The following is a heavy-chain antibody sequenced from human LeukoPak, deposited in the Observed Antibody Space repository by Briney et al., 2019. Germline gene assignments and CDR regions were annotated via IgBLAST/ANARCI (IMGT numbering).Heavy chain of an antibody. CDR1: GDSISSGNYY. V-gene: IGHV4-61*02. Sequence: PSETLSLTCTVSGDSISSGNYYWTWIRQPAGKGLEWIGRIYTSGSTNYNPSLKSRVTISVDTSKNQFSLKLSSVTAADTAVYYCARDRRGFDYWGQGTLVTVSS. CDR3: ARDRRGFDY. J-gene: IGHJ4*02. CDR2: IYTSGST.